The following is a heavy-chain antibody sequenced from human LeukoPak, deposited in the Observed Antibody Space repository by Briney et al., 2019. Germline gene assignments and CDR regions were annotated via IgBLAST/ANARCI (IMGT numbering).Heavy chain of an antibody. CDR1: GGSISGYY. CDR2: MYYSGST. D-gene: IGHD3-22*01. J-gene: IGHJ3*02. V-gene: IGHV4-59*08. CDR3: ARHFTYYYDSSGYPRDAFAI. Sequence: IPSETLSLTCTVSGGSISGYYWSWIRQSPGKGLVWIGYMYYSGSTNYNPSLKSRVTTSIEMSKNQFSLTLNSVTAADTALYYCARHFTYYYDSSGYPRDAFAIWGQGTMVTVSS.